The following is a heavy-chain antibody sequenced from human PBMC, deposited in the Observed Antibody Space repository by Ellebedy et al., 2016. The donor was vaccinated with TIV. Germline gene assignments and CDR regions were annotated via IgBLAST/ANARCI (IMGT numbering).Heavy chain of an antibody. CDR1: GFTFSSYW. CDR3: ARDPSNGWGYFDY. J-gene: IGHJ4*02. D-gene: IGHD6-19*01. CDR2: IKKDGSEE. V-gene: IGHV3-7*03. Sequence: GGSLRLSXAASGFTFSSYWMTWVRQAPGKGLEWVANIKKDGSEEYYVDSVKGRFTISRDNAKNSLFLQMNRLRPDDTAVYYCARDPSNGWGYFDYWGQGILVTVSS.